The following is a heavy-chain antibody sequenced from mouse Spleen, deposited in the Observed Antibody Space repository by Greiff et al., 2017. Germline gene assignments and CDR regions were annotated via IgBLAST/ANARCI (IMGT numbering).Heavy chain of an antibody. CDR2: ISSGSSTI. Sequence: EVQLQESGGGLVKPGGSLKLSCAASGFTFSDYGMHWVRQAPEKGLEWVAYISSGSSTIYYADTVKGRFTISRDNAKNTLFLQMTSLRSEDTAMYYCARSGIYYGSSLNAMDYWGQGTSVTVSS. J-gene: IGHJ4*01. D-gene: IGHD1-1*01. CDR1: GFTFSDYG. V-gene: IGHV5-17*01. CDR3: ARSGIYYGSSLNAMDY.